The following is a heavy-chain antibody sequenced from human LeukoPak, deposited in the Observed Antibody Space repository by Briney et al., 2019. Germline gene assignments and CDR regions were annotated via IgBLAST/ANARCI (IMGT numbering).Heavy chain of an antibody. V-gene: IGHV1-69*13. CDR1: GGTFNRNA. J-gene: IGHJ4*02. CDR3: ARAELPYGSGIPITAPLHFDY. CDR2: IFPIFGTP. Sequence: GASVKVSCKASGGTFNRNALSWVRQAPGQGLEWMGGIFPIFGTPNYAQRFQGRVTITADESTSTVYMELSSLRSDDTAVYYCARAELPYGSGIPITAPLHFDYWGQGTLVTVS. D-gene: IGHD3-10*01.